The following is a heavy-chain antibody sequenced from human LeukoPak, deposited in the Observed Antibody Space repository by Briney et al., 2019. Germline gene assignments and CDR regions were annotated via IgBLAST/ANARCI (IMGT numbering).Heavy chain of an antibody. V-gene: IGHV3-48*03. CDR3: ARGPLSWFDP. Sequence: PGGSLRLSCAASGFTFSSYEMNWVRHAPGKGLEWVSYISSSGSTIYYADSVKGRFTISRDNAKNSLYLQMNSLRAEDTAVYYCARGPLSWFDPWGQGTLVTVSS. CDR2: ISSSGSTI. J-gene: IGHJ5*02. CDR1: GFTFSSYE.